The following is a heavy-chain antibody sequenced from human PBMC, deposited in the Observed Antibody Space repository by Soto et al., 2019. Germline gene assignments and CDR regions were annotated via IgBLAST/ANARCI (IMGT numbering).Heavy chain of an antibody. CDR3: AKDSKSVSVSAARVYGMDV. V-gene: IGHV3-23*01. Sequence: PGGSLRLSCAGSGFMFSSFAMTWVRQAPGKGLEWVSTTRSNGEHTYYADSVKDRFTVSRDNSKNTLFLEMSSLRAEDSAIYYCAKDSKSVSVSAARVYGMDVWGQGTTVTVSS. CDR2: TRSNGEHT. J-gene: IGHJ6*02. D-gene: IGHD2-2*01. CDR1: GFMFSSFA.